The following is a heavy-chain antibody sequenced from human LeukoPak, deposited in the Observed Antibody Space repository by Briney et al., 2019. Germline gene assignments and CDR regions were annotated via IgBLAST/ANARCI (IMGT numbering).Heavy chain of an antibody. V-gene: IGHV1-2*02. J-gene: IGHJ6*03. CDR1: GYTFTDYY. CDR3: ARDLLVDTAYYYYYMDV. D-gene: IGHD5-18*01. Sequence: GASVKVSCKTSGYTFTDYYIHWVRQAPGQGPEWMGWINPNSGGTNYAQNLQGRVTMTTDTSTSTAYMELRSLRSDDTAVYYCARDLLVDTAYYYYYMDVWGKGTTVTISS. CDR2: INPNSGGT.